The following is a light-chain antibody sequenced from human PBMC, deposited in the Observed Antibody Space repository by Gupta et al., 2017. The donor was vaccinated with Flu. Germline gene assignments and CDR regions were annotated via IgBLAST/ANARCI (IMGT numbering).Light chain of an antibody. J-gene: IGKJ1*01. CDR1: QSLVYTDGNTY. CDR2: KVS. CDR3: SLGKHWPPT. Sequence: DVVMTQSPLSLPVTLGQPASISCRSSQSLVYTDGNTYLSWFQQRLGQSPRRLIYKVSNRDSGVPDRFSGSASGTDFTLKISRVEAEDVGVFYCSLGKHWPPTFGQGSKVEIK. V-gene: IGKV2-30*01.